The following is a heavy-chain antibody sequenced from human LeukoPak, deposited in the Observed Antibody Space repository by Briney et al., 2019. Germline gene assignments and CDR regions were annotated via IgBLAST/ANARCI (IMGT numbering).Heavy chain of an antibody. CDR3: APPEGIGP. CDR2: IYHSGST. Sequence: SSETLSLTCAVSGYSISSGYYWGWIRQPPGKGLEWIGSIYHSGSTYYNPSLKSRVTISVDTSKNQFSLKLRSVTAADTAVYYCAPPEGIGPWGRGTLVTVSS. D-gene: IGHD1-14*01. CDR1: GYSISSGYY. V-gene: IGHV4-38-2*01. J-gene: IGHJ5*02.